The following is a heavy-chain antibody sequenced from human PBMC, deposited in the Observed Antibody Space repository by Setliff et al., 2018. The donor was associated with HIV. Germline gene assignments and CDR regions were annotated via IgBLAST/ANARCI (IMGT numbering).Heavy chain of an antibody. CDR3: ANLWELGA. V-gene: IGHV3-7*03. Sequence: GSLRLSCAASGFTFSSFGMHWVRQAPGKGLEWVATIKQDGSEIYYMDSVKGRFTISRDNARTSLFLEMRSLRDEDTAVYLCANLWELGAWGQGTLVTVS. D-gene: IGHD3-16*01. J-gene: IGHJ5*02. CDR1: GFTFSSFG. CDR2: IKQDGSEI.